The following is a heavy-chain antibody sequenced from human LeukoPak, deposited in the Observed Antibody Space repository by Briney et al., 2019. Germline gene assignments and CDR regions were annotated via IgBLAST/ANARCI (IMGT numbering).Heavy chain of an antibody. Sequence: PSETLSLTCAVSGYSISSGYYWGWIRQPPGRGLEWIGSIYHSGSTFYNPSLKSRVTISADTSKNQFSLTLSSVTAADTAVYYCARRRLGYYFDYWGQGTLVTVSS. D-gene: IGHD5-24*01. V-gene: IGHV4-38-2*01. CDR1: GYSISSGYY. CDR2: IYHSGST. CDR3: ARRRLGYYFDY. J-gene: IGHJ4*02.